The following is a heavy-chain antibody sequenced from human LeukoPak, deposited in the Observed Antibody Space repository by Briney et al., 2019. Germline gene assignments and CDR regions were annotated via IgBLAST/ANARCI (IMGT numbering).Heavy chain of an antibody. CDR2: ISSGGSAI. J-gene: IGHJ4*02. V-gene: IGHV3-48*03. D-gene: IGHD6-19*01. CDR1: GFTFSSYE. Sequence: GGSLRLSCAGSGFTFSSYEMNWVRQAPGKGLEWVSKISSGGSAIYYADSVKGRFTISRDNAKSTLYLQMNSLRAEDTAVYYCARGGSLGYWGQGTLVTVST. CDR3: ARGGSLGY.